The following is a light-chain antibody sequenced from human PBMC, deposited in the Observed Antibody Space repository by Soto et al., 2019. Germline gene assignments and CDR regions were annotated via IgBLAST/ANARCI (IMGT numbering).Light chain of an antibody. V-gene: IGKV1-39*01. CDR1: QGISSF. Sequence: DIQMTQSPSSLSASVGDRVTITCRASQGISSFLNWYQQKPGKVPKLLIYGASSLQSWVPSRFSGSGSGTDFTLTISSLQPEDFATYYCQQSYSMPLTFGGGTKWIS. J-gene: IGKJ4*01. CDR2: GAS. CDR3: QQSYSMPLT.